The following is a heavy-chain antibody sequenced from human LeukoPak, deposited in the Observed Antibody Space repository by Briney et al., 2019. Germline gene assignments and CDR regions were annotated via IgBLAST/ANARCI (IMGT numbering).Heavy chain of an antibody. CDR1: GGSFSGYY. CDR3: ARVGAYCSGGSCYRPFDY. J-gene: IGHJ4*02. CDR2: INHSGST. Sequence: SETLSLTCAVYGGSFSGYYWSWIRQPPGKGLEWIGEINHSGSTNYNPSLKSRVTISVDTSKSQFSLKLSSVTAADTAVYYCARVGAYCSGGSCYRPFDYWGQGTLVTVSS. D-gene: IGHD2-15*01. V-gene: IGHV4-34*01.